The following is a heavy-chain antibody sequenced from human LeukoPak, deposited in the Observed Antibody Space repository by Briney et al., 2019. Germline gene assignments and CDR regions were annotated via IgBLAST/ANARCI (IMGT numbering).Heavy chain of an antibody. CDR3: ARHSGYSSSWYSFDY. CDR1: GGSISSSSYY. V-gene: IGHV4-39*01. J-gene: IGHJ4*02. CDR2: IYYSGST. D-gene: IGHD6-13*01. Sequence: PSETLSLTCTVSGGSISSSSYYWGWIRQPPGKGLEWIGSIYYSGSTYYNPSLKSRVTISVDTSKNQFSLKLSSVTAADTAVYYRARHSGYSSSWYSFDYWGQGTLVTVSS.